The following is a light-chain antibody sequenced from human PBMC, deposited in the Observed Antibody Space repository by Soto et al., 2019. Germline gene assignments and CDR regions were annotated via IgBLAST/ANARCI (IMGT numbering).Light chain of an antibody. V-gene: IGKV3-20*01. CDR3: QQYGASPFT. J-gene: IGKJ3*01. CDR2: GAS. CDR1: QSVSSSY. Sequence: DIVLTQSPGTLSFSPGERATPSCRASQSVSSSYLAWYQQKPGQAPRLLIYGASSRATGIPDRFSGSGSGTDFTLTISRLEPEDFAVYYCQQYGASPFTFGPGTKVDI.